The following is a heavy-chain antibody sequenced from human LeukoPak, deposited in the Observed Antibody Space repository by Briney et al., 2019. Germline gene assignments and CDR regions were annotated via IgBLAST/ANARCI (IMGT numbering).Heavy chain of an antibody. V-gene: IGHV3-23*01. CDR2: ISGNGGSA. CDR3: AKGGFYSYFDP. J-gene: IGHJ5*02. D-gene: IGHD2-15*01. Sequence: GGSLRLSCVASGFPFTPNAMNWVRQAPGKGLEWVSVISGNGGSAYYADSVKGRFTISRDNSKNTLCLQMNSLRAEDTAVYYCAKGGFYSYFDPWGQGTLVTVSA. CDR1: GFPFTPNA.